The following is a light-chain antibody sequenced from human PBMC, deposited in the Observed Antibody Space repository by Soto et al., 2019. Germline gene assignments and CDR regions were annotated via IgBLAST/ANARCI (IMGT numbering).Light chain of an antibody. V-gene: IGKV3-11*01. J-gene: IGKJ4*01. Sequence: EIVLTQSPATLSLSPGERATLSCRASQSVSSYLAWYQQKPGQAPRLLIYDASNRATGIPARFSGSGSGTDFTLTISRREPEDFPVYYCQQRSNWPLTFGGGTKVEIK. CDR1: QSVSSY. CDR2: DAS. CDR3: QQRSNWPLT.